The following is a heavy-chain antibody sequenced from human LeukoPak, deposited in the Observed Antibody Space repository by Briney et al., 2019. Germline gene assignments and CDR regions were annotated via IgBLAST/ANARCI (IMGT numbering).Heavy chain of an antibody. CDR3: ATRPLDTATMGY. CDR2: ISGSGGST. CDR1: GFTFSSYA. V-gene: IGHV3-23*01. D-gene: IGHD5-18*01. Sequence: PGGSLRLSCAASGFTFSSYAMSWVRQASGQGLEWVSAISGSGGSTFFADSVKGRFTISRDNSKNTLYLQMNSLRAEDTAVYYCATRPLDTATMGYWGQGTLVTVSS. J-gene: IGHJ4*02.